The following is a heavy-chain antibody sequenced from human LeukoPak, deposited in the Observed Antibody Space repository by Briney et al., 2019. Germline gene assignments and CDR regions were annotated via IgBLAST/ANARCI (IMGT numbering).Heavy chain of an antibody. CDR1: GFTFSDYY. V-gene: IGHV3-11*01. Sequence: GGSLRLSCAASGFTFSDYYMSWIRQAPGKGLEWVSYISSSGSTIYYADSVKGRFTISRDKAKNSLYLQMNSLRAEDTAVYYCARENWQDAFDIWGQGTMVTVSS. J-gene: IGHJ3*02. CDR3: ARENWQDAFDI. CDR2: ISSSGSTI.